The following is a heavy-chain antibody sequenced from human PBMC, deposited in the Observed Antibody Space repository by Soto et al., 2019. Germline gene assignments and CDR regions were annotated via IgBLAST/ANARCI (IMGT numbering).Heavy chain of an antibody. V-gene: IGHV1-69*01. J-gene: IGHJ6*01. CDR1: GGTFSSYA. Sequence: QVQLMQSGAEVKKPGSSVKVSCKASGGTFSSYAISWVRQAPGQGLEWMGGIIPIFGTANYAQKFQDRVTITADASTSTAYMELSSLRSEARAVYYCARVVGRNGGIAVRYSYYAMDVW. CDR3: ARVVGRNGGIAVRYSYYAMDV. D-gene: IGHD6-19*01. CDR2: IIPIFGTA.